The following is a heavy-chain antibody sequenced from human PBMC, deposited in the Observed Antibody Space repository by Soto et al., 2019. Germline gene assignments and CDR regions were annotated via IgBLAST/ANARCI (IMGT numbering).Heavy chain of an antibody. J-gene: IGHJ6*02. CDR2: ISAYNGNT. Sequence: ASVKVSCKASGYTFTSYGISWVRQAPGQGLEWMGWISAYNGNTNYAQKLQGRVTMTTDTSTSTAYTELRSLRSDDTAVYYCARPPYDFWSGYHYYYYGMDVWGQGTTVTVSS. CDR3: ARPPYDFWSGYHYYYYGMDV. CDR1: GYTFTSYG. D-gene: IGHD3-3*01. V-gene: IGHV1-18*01.